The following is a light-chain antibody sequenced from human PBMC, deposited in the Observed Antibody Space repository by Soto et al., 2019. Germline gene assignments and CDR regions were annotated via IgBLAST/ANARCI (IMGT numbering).Light chain of an antibody. Sequence: IQLTQSPSSLSASVGDRVTITCRASQGISSSLAWYQQQPGKAPKLLIYAASTLQSGVPSRFSGSGSGTDFTLTISSLQPEDFGVFFCHHYGRSPIFTFGPGTTVDMK. CDR1: QGISSS. V-gene: IGKV1-9*01. CDR3: HHYGRSPIFT. J-gene: IGKJ3*01. CDR2: AAS.